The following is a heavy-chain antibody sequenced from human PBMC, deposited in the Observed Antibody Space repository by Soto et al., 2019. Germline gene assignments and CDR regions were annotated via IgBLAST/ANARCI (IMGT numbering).Heavy chain of an antibody. V-gene: IGHV4-34*01. CDR3: TRAPITIFGVVTDTPGYFDY. Sequence: SETLSLTCAVYGGSFSGYYWSWIRQPPGKGLEWIGEINHSGSTNYNPSLKSRVTISVDTSKNQFSLKLSFVTAADTAVYYCTRAPITIFGVVTDTPGYFDYWGQGIVVTVSS. CDR1: GGSFSGYY. J-gene: IGHJ4*02. D-gene: IGHD3-3*01. CDR2: INHSGST.